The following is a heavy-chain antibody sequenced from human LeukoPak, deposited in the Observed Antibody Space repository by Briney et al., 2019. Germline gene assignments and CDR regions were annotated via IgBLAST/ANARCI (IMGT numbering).Heavy chain of an antibody. J-gene: IGHJ4*02. CDR1: GFIFSNYA. V-gene: IGHV3-64D*09. D-gene: IGHD3-22*01. Sequence: GGSLRLSCSASGFIFSNYAIHWVRQAPGKGLEYVSTISSNGDSTYYADSMKGRFTISRDNSKNTLYLQMSSLRPEDTAVYYCARVGDDSSGYYYFDYWGQGTLVTVSS. CDR2: ISSNGDST. CDR3: ARVGDDSSGYYYFDY.